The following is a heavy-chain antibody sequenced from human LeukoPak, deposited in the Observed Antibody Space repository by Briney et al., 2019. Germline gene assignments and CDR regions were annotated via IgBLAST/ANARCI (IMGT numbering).Heavy chain of an antibody. CDR1: GXTFNNYS. J-gene: IGHJ4*02. D-gene: IGHD6-13*01. V-gene: IGHV3-21*01. Sequence: GALRLSCAASGXTFNNYSMSWVRQSPGKGLEWVSSISTGGRNIYYADSVKGRSTISRDDANDSLFLQLNSLRAEDTAIYYCARGGAVAGSTADYWGQGTLVTVSS. CDR2: ISTGGRNI. CDR3: ARGGAVAGSTADY.